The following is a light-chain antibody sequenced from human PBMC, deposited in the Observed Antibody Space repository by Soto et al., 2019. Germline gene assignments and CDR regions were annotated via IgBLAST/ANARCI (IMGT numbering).Light chain of an antibody. Sequence: DVVMTQSPLSLPVTLGQPASISCRSNQSLLSSDGDTYLNWFHQRPGQSPRRLIYKVSNRDSGVPDRFSGSGSGTDFTLKISRVEAEDVGVYYCMQGTHWPPWTFGQGTKVEIK. CDR1: QSLLSSDGDTY. V-gene: IGKV2-30*01. CDR3: MQGTHWPPWT. CDR2: KVS. J-gene: IGKJ1*01.